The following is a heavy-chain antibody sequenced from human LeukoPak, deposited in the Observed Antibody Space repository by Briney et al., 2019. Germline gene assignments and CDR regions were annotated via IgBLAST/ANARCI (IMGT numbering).Heavy chain of an antibody. Sequence: KPSETLSLTCSVSGGSFSSANFYWSWIRQPPGKGLEWIGYISYTGTTYYNPSLKSRVTITLDASNNQFSLHLSSVTAADTAVYYCARRSVTPDFGYWGPGTLVTVSS. J-gene: IGHJ4*02. D-gene: IGHD4-17*01. CDR2: ISYTGTT. CDR3: ARRSVTPDFGY. V-gene: IGHV4-30-4*01. CDR1: GGSFSSANFY.